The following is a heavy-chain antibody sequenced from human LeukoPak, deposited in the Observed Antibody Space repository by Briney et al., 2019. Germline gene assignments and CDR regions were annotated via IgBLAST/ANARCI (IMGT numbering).Heavy chain of an antibody. V-gene: IGHV1-69*04. J-gene: IGHJ4*02. CDR2: IIPILGIA. Sequence: SVKVSCKASGGTFSSYAISWVRQAPGQGLEWMGRIIPILGIANYAQKFQGRVTITADKSTSTAYMELSSLRSEDTAVYYCARAGGYYDSSGYFDYWGQGTLVTVSS. D-gene: IGHD3-22*01. CDR1: GGTFSSYA. CDR3: ARAGGYYDSSGYFDY.